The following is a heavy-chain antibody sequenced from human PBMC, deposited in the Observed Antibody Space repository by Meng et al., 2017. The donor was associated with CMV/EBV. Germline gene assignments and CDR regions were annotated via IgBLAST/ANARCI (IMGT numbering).Heavy chain of an antibody. CDR2: INPNNGGT. V-gene: IGHV1-2*02. D-gene: IGHD2-15*01. Sequence: ASVKVSCKASRYTFTGYYIHWVRQAPGQGLEWMGWINPNNGGTNYTQKFQGRVTMTRDTSISTAYMELTMLRYDDTAVYYCARVDIVAAGFHYGMDVWGQGTTVTVSS. CDR1: RYTFTGYY. CDR3: ARVDIVAAGFHYGMDV. J-gene: IGHJ6*02.